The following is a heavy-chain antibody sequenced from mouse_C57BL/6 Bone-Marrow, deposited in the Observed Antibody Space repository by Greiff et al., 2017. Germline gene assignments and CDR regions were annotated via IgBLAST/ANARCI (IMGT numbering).Heavy chain of an antibody. CDR2: IYPRSGNT. V-gene: IGHV1-81*01. CDR3: ARLLTDYFDY. J-gene: IGHJ2*01. Sequence: QVQLQQSGAELARPGASVKLSCKASGYTFTSYGISWVQQRTGQGLGWIGAIYPRSGNTYYNEKFKGKATLTADKTSSTAYMELRSLTSEDSAVYFCARLLTDYFDYWGQGTTLTVAS. CDR1: GYTFTSYG.